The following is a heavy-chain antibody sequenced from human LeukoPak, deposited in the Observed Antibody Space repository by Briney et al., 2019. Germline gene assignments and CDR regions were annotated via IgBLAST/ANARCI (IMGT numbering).Heavy chain of an antibody. Sequence: GGSLRLSCAASGFAFSTYWMHWVRQAPGKGPVWVSRISPDGRDTIYADSVKGRFTMSRDNDKNTLYLQMSSLRVEDTAIYYCARRPYAGAFDIWGQGTMVTVSS. CDR3: ARRPYAGAFDI. V-gene: IGHV3-74*01. J-gene: IGHJ3*02. CDR2: ISPDGRDT. D-gene: IGHD4-17*01. CDR1: GFAFSTYW.